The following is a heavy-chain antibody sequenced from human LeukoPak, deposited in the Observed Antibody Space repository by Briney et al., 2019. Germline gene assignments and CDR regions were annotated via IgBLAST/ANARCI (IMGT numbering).Heavy chain of an antibody. D-gene: IGHD1-26*01. V-gene: IGHV3-23*01. CDR3: AKDPKYSNNSYYFDY. Sequence: GGSLRLSCAASGFTFSSYAMSWVRQAPGKGLEWVSVISGSGGSTYYAGSVKGRFTISRDNSKNTLYLQMNSLRAEDTAVYYCAKDPKYSNNSYYFDYWGQGTLVTVSS. CDR2: ISGSGGST. CDR1: GFTFSSYA. J-gene: IGHJ4*02.